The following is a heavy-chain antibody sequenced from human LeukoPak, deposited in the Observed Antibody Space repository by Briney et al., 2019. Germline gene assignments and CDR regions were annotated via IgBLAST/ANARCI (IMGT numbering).Heavy chain of an antibody. CDR1: GGSISSYY. V-gene: IGHV4-59*01. D-gene: IGHD6-13*01. Sequence: PSETLSLTCTVTGGSISSYYWSWIRQPPGKGLEWIGYIYYTGSTNYNPSLKSRVTISVDTSKNQFPLKLSSVTAADTAVYYCARQQLSQLYYFDNWGQGTLVTVSS. CDR3: ARQQLSQLYYFDN. J-gene: IGHJ4*02. CDR2: IYYTGST.